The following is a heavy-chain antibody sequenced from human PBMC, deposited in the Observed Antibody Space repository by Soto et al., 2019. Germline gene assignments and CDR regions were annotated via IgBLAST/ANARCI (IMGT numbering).Heavy chain of an antibody. D-gene: IGHD5-18*01. CDR1: GFTFSSYA. V-gene: IGHV3-23*01. Sequence: GGSLRLSCAASGFTFSSYAMSWVRQAPGKGLEWVSAISGSGGSTYYADSVKGRFTISRDNSKNTLYLQMNSLRAEDTAVYYCSKESIWGLDTAMGNDAFDIWGQGTMVTVSS. CDR3: SKESIWGLDTAMGNDAFDI. J-gene: IGHJ3*02. CDR2: ISGSGGST.